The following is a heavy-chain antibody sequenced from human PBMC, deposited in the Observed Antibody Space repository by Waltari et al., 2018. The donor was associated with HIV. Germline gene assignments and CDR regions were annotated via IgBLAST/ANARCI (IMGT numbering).Heavy chain of an antibody. Sequence: EMQLVESGGALVQPGGSLTLSCAASGFTFSASAVHWVRQTPGKGLEWVGRIRSKLKNFATSYADSVKGRFAISRDVANNTAFLQMSSLKIEDTAVYYCTRPGLNNVWYVWGQGTLVTVSS. D-gene: IGHD6-13*01. CDR1: GFTFSASA. CDR2: IRSKLKNFAT. V-gene: IGHV3-73*02. J-gene: IGHJ4*02. CDR3: TRPGLNNVWYV.